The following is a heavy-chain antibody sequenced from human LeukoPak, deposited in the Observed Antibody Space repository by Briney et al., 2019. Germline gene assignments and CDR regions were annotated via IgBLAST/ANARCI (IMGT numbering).Heavy chain of an antibody. Sequence: GGSLRLSCAASGFTVSSNYMSWVRQAPGKGLEWVSVIYSGGSTYYADSVKGRFTISRDNSKNTLYLQMKSLRAEDTTVYYCAREGRFEYSSSYYYYYYMDVWGKGTTVTVSS. V-gene: IGHV3-53*01. D-gene: IGHD6-6*01. CDR3: AREGRFEYSSSYYYYYYMDV. CDR2: IYSGGST. J-gene: IGHJ6*03. CDR1: GFTVSSNY.